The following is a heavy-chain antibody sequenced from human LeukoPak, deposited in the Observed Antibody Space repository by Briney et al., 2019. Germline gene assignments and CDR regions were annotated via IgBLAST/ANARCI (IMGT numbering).Heavy chain of an antibody. CDR2: ITSSSSYI. CDR1: GFTFSSYE. Sequence: GGSLRLSCAASGFTFSSYEMNWVREAPGKGLEWVSSITSSSSYIYYADSVKGRFTTSRDNAKNSLYLQMNSLRAEDTAVYYCARNVDGSGSFNYWGQGTLVTVSS. V-gene: IGHV3-21*01. D-gene: IGHD3-10*01. CDR3: ARNVDGSGSFNY. J-gene: IGHJ4*02.